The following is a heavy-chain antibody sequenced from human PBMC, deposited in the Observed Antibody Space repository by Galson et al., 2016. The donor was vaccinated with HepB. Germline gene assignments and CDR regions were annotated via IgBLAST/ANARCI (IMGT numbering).Heavy chain of an antibody. CDR3: ARGFNSFGSGSYNAFDI. CDR2: INHSGST. J-gene: IGHJ3*02. CDR1: GGSFSGYY. D-gene: IGHD1-26*01. Sequence: SETLSLTCSVYGGSFSGYYWSWIRQPPGKGLAWIGEINHSGSTNYNPSLKSRVTISIDTSKNQFFLKLSSVTAADTALYYCARGFNSFGSGSYNAFDIWGQGTMVTVSS. V-gene: IGHV4-34*01.